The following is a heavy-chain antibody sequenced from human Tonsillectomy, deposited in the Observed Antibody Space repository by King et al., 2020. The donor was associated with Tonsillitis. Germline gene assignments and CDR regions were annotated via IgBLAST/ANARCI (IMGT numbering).Heavy chain of an antibody. CDR2: ISESGNTT. CDR3: AKAGGLDDYYCGMDV. J-gene: IGHJ6*02. V-gene: IGHV3-23*04. Sequence: QLVQSGGGLVQPGGSLRLSCAASGFTFSMYGMTWVRQAPGKGLEWVSSISESGNTTYYADSVKGRFTVSRDNSKNTLYLQMNSLRADDTALYFCAKAGGLDDYYCGMDVWGQGTTVTVSS. D-gene: IGHD5-12*01. CDR1: GFTFSMYG.